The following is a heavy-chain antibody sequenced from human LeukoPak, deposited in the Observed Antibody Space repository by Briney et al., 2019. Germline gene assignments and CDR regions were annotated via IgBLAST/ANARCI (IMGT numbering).Heavy chain of an antibody. CDR2: ISGDGGAT. D-gene: IGHD4-17*01. Sequence: GGSLRLSCAASGFTFDHFAIHWVRQAPGKGLESISLISGDGGATSYADSVKGRFTISRDNSKDSLYLQMNSLRTEDTALYYCAKSYGSYHYYAMDIWGQGTTVTVSS. V-gene: IGHV3-43*02. CDR1: GFTFDHFA. J-gene: IGHJ6*02. CDR3: AKSYGSYHYYAMDI.